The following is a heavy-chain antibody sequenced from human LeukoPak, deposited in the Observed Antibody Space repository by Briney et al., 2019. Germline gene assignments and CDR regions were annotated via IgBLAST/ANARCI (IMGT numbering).Heavy chain of an antibody. V-gene: IGHV1-69*01. CDR3: ARESGYCSSTSCFPFDY. CDR1: GGTFSSYA. J-gene: IGHJ4*02. Sequence: ASVKVSCKASGGTFSSYAISWVRQAPGQGLEWMGGIIPIFGTANYAQKFQGRVTITADESTSTAYMELSSLRSEDTAVYYSARESGYCSSTSCFPFDYWGQGTLVSVTS. D-gene: IGHD2-2*01. CDR2: IIPIFGTA.